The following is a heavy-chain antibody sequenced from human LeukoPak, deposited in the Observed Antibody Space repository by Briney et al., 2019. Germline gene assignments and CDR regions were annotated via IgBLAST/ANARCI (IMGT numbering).Heavy chain of an antibody. J-gene: IGHJ4*02. D-gene: IGHD3-10*01. CDR3: ARFGWVPPTHFDY. CDR2: INTDGSST. V-gene: IGHV3-74*01. CDR1: GFXLSSYW. Sequence: RGSLRLSCAASGFXLSSYWIHWVRQAPGKGLVWVSGINTDGSSTSYADSVKGRFTISRDNAKNTLYLQMNSLRAEDTAVYYCARFGWVPPTHFDYWGQGTLVTVSS.